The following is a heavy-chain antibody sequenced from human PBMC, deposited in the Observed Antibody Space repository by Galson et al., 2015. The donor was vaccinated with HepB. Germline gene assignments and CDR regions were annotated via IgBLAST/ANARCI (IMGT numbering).Heavy chain of an antibody. V-gene: IGHV4-34*01. CDR2: INHSGST. D-gene: IGHD2-15*01. Sequence: TLSLTCAVYGGSFSGYYWSWIRQPPGKGLEWIGEINHSGSTNYNPSLKSRVTISVDTSKNQFSLKLSSVTAADTAVYYCARTNRVVVAAYFDYWGQGTLVTVSS. J-gene: IGHJ4*02. CDR1: GGSFSGYY. CDR3: ARTNRVVVAAYFDY.